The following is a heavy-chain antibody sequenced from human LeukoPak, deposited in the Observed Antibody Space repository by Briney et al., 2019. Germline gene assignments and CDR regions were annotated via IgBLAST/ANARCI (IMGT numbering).Heavy chain of an antibody. CDR3: ARHLEHYYESSGYPPAVGN. J-gene: IGHJ4*02. V-gene: IGHV4-34*01. CDR2: INHSGST. CDR1: GGSFSGYY. D-gene: IGHD3-22*01. Sequence: SETLSLTCAVYGGSFSGYYWSWIRQPPGKGLEWIGEINHSGSTNHNPSLKSRVTISVDTSKNQFSLKLSSVTAADTAVYYCARHLEHYYESSGYPPAVGNWGQGTLVTVSS.